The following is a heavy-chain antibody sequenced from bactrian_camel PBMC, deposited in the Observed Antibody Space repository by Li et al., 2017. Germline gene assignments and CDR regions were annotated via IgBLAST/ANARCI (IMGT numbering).Heavy chain of an antibody. V-gene: IGHV3-3*01. CDR2: IAPATGTT. D-gene: IGHD6*01. CDR1: GSGYISGTAC. Sequence: HVQLVESGGGSVQAGGSLRLSCVASGSGYISGTACMGWFRQVPGKEREGVAAIAPATGTTFYSDSVKDRFTISQDKAKNTVDLQMNNLTPDDTAMYYCALEPHCTALSAWSGDPGHRL. J-gene: IGHJ4*01.